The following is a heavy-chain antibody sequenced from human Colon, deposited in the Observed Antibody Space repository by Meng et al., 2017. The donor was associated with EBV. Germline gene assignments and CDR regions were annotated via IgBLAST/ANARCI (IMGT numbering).Heavy chain of an antibody. CDR2: IYHSGST. D-gene: IGHD2-21*02. CDR3: ARVGAYCGGDCYHPR. Sequence: VPLQGSGPGLVKPSGTLSLTCAVPGCSLSSRNWWSWVRQPPGKGLEWIGEIYHSGSTNYNPSLKSRVTISVDESKNQFSLRLSSVTAADTAVYYCARVGAYCGGDCYHPRWGQGTLVTVSS. CDR1: GCSLSSRNW. J-gene: IGHJ4*02. V-gene: IGHV4-4*02.